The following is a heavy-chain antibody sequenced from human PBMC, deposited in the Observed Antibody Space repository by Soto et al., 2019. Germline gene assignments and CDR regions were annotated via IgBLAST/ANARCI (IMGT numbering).Heavy chain of an antibody. D-gene: IGHD1-1*01. Sequence: LXLSCAASGFSFSSSTMNWVRQAPGKGLEWFSYISSGSTTIYYADSAKGRFTISRDNGKNSLYLQMNSLRDEDTAVYYCARVRRNDASDYYGMDVWGQGTTVTVSS. V-gene: IGHV3-48*02. CDR1: GFSFSSST. CDR3: ARVRRNDASDYYGMDV. J-gene: IGHJ6*02. CDR2: ISSGSTTI.